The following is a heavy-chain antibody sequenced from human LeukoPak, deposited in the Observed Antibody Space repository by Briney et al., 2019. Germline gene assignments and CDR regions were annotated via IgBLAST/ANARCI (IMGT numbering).Heavy chain of an antibody. CDR3: ATVDSSGWSRLGFDY. D-gene: IGHD6-19*01. CDR2: FDPEDGET. CDR1: GYTLTELS. Sequence: ASVKVSCKVSGYTLTELSMHWVRQTPGKGLEWMGGFDPEDGETIYAQKFQGRVTMTEDTSTDTAYMELSSLRSEDTAVYYCATVDSSGWSRLGFDYWGQGTLVTVSS. V-gene: IGHV1-24*01. J-gene: IGHJ4*02.